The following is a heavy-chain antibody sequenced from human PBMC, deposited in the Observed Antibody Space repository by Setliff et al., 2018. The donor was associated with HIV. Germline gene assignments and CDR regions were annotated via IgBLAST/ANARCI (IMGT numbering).Heavy chain of an antibody. CDR3: ARDQWGYSYGYYYYYYMDV. CDR1: GFTFSSYG. J-gene: IGHJ6*03. V-gene: IGHV3-30*02. D-gene: IGHD5-18*01. CDR2: IRYDGSNK. Sequence: GGSLRLSCAASGFTFSSYGMHWVRQAPGKGLEWVAFIRYDGSNKYYADSVKGRVTISRDNSKNTLYLQMNSLRAEDTAVYYCARDQWGYSYGYYYYYYMDVWGKGTTVTVS.